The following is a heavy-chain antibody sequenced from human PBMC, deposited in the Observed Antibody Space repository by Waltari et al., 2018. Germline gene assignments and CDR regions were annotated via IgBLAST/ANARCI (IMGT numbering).Heavy chain of an antibody. CDR3: ASGVGAEDCSMDV. Sequence: QVQLVQSGAEVKKPGSSVKLSCKASGGTFSSYTISWVRQAPGQGREWMGRGIPILAIVNDAQKLQGRVTITADKSTSTAYVELSNLRSEDTAGYYWASGVGAEDCSMDVWGQGTAVTVS. CDR1: GGTFSSYT. V-gene: IGHV1-69*02. D-gene: IGHD1-26*01. J-gene: IGHJ6*02. CDR2: GIPILAIV.